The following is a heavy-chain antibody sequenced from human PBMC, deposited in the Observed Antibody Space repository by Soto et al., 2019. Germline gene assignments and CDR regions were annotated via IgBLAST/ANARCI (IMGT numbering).Heavy chain of an antibody. Sequence: SVKVSCKASGGTFSSYAISWVRQAPGQGLEWMGGIIPIFGTANYAQKFRGRVTITADKSPSTAYMELSSLRSEDTAVYYCASGQVQIFGVVMSDYGMDVWGQGTTVTVSS. CDR2: IIPIFGTA. CDR1: GGTFSSYA. J-gene: IGHJ6*02. CDR3: ASGQVQIFGVVMSDYGMDV. D-gene: IGHD3-3*01. V-gene: IGHV1-69*06.